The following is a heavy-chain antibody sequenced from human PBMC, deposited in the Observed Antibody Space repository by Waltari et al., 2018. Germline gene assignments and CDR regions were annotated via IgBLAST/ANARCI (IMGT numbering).Heavy chain of an antibody. J-gene: IGHJ4*02. Sequence: EVQLVESGGGLVKPGGSLRLSCAASGFTFSSYTMNWVRQAPGKGLEWVPSITSGSSYIYYADSLKGRFTISRDNAKNSLYLQMNSLRAEDTAVYYCARDQGYYDFVNWGQGTLVTVSS. CDR1: GFTFSSYT. CDR3: ARDQGYYDFVN. D-gene: IGHD3-3*01. V-gene: IGHV3-21*01. CDR2: ITSGSSYI.